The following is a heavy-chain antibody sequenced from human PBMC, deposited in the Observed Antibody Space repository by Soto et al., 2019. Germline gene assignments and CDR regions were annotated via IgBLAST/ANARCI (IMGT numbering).Heavy chain of an antibody. J-gene: IGHJ4*02. CDR1: DFAFSTYA. CDR2: ISGNRGNT. D-gene: IGHD1-26*01. CDR3: ASLSFSGTYPFDY. Sequence: PGGFLRLSCAASDFAFSTYAISWCGQCPRKGMDWVSVISGNRGNTYSADSVRGQVNISRENSKNILYLHMNSMSPEDTAVYYCASLSFSGTYPFDYWGQGTLVTVSS. V-gene: IGHV3-23*01.